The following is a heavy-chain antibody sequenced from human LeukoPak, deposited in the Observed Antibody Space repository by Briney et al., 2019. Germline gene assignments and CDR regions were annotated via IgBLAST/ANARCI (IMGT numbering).Heavy chain of an antibody. D-gene: IGHD3-10*01. V-gene: IGHV3-74*01. CDR2: IHSDGSIT. J-gene: IGHJ3*02. CDR1: GFTFSSYW. Sequence: GGSLRLSCAASGFTFSSYWMHWVRQAPGKGLVCVSRIHSDGSITSYADSVKGRFTISRDNAKNTLYLQMNSLRAEDTAVYYCAKYGLAGSDRYHDASDIWGQGTVVTVSS. CDR3: AKYGLAGSDRYHDASDI.